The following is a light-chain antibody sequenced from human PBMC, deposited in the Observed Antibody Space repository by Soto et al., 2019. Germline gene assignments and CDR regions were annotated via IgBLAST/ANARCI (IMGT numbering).Light chain of an antibody. Sequence: DIQMTQSPPTLSASVGDRVTITCRASQSISQYLAWYQQMPGKAPKLLIYGASTLQSGVPSRFSGSGSGTEFTLTISSLQPDDFGTYFCQHHNSYSQTFGQGTKVEIK. V-gene: IGKV1-5*01. J-gene: IGKJ1*01. CDR2: GAS. CDR1: QSISQY. CDR3: QHHNSYSQT.